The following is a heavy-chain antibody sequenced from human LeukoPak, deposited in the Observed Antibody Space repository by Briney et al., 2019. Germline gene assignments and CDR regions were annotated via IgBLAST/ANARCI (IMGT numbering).Heavy chain of an antibody. J-gene: IGHJ3*02. Sequence: GGSLRLSCAASGFTFSSYWMSWVRQAPGKGLEWVANIKQDGSEKYYVDSVKGRFTISRDNAKNSLYPQMNSLRAEDTAVYYCARSPTTDIVVVPAALGAFDIWGQGTMVTVSS. CDR3: ARSPTTDIVVVPAALGAFDI. CDR1: GFTFSSYW. D-gene: IGHD2-2*01. V-gene: IGHV3-7*01. CDR2: IKQDGSEK.